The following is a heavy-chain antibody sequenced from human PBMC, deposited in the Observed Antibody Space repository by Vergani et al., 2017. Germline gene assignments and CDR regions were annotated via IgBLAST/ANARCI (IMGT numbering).Heavy chain of an antibody. J-gene: IGHJ3*02. D-gene: IGHD2-2*01. CDR1: GYTFTSYD. CDR2: MNPNSGNT. CDR3: ARYCSSTSCYAFDI. Sequence: QVQLVQSGAEVKKPGASVKVSCKASGYTFTSYDINWARQATGQGLEWMGWMNPNSGNTGYAQKFQGRVTMTRNTSISTAYMELSSLRSEDTAVYYCARYCSSTSCYAFDIWGQGTMVTVSS. V-gene: IGHV1-8*01.